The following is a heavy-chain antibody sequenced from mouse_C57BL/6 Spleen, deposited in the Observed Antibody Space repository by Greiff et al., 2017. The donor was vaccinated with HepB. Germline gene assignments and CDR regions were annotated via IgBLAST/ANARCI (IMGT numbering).Heavy chain of an antibody. Sequence: EVQVVESGGGLVKPGGSLKLSCAASGFTFSSYAMSWVRQTPEKRLEWVATISDGGSYTYYPDNVKGRFTISRDNAKNNLYLQMSHLKSEDTAMYYCARDLTGTGFDYWGQGTTLTVSS. CDR1: GFTFSSYA. CDR2: ISDGGSYT. J-gene: IGHJ2*01. V-gene: IGHV5-4*01. CDR3: ARDLTGTGFDY. D-gene: IGHD4-1*01.